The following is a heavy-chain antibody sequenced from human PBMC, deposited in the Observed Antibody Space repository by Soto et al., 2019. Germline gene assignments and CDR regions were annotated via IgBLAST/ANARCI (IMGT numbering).Heavy chain of an antibody. Sequence: GGSLRLSCAASGFTFSSYAMSWVRQAPGKGLEWVSVISGSGDRTYYADSVKGRFIISRDNSKNTLYLQMNSLRAEDTAVYYCAKSYYYDSSGYYPFDYWGQGTLVTVSS. V-gene: IGHV3-23*01. J-gene: IGHJ4*02. CDR2: ISGSGDRT. D-gene: IGHD3-22*01. CDR1: GFTFSSYA. CDR3: AKSYYYDSSGYYPFDY.